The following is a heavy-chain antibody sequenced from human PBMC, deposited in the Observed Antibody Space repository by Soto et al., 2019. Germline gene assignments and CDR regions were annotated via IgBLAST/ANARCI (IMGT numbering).Heavy chain of an antibody. V-gene: IGHV3-30-3*01. Sequence: QVQLVESGGGVVQPGRSLRLSCAASGFTFSNYIMHWVRQAPGKGLEWVAMILHDGSNKYYADSVKGRFTISRDDSKNTLYLQMDSLRTEDTAIYYCARDDEDGSYCDLGYWGPGTPVTVSS. CDR2: ILHDGSNK. J-gene: IGHJ4*02. CDR3: ARDDEDGSYCDLGY. D-gene: IGHD3-10*01. CDR1: GFTFSNYI.